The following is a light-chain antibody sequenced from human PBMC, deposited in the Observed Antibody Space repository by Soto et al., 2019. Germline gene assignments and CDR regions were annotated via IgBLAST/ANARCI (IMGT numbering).Light chain of an antibody. V-gene: IGLV1-40*01. CDR2: ANT. Sequence: QSVLTQPTSLSVAPGQRVTISSTGSSSTIGAGFDVHWYQQVPGTAPRLLINANTNRPSGVPDRFSGSKSGTSASLAITGLQPEDEADYFCQSYDSRLSEYVFGSGTKVTV. CDR3: QSYDSRLSEYV. J-gene: IGLJ1*01. CDR1: SSTIGAGFD.